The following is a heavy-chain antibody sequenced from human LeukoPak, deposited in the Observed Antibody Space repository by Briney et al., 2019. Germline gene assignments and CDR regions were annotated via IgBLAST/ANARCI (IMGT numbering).Heavy chain of an antibody. CDR3: ARDTLNGPFVISLDY. J-gene: IGHJ4*02. Sequence: GGSLRLSCAASGFSFASYEMNWVRQAPGKGLEWVSHISSDGHVETYVDSVRGRFTMSRDNAKDLLFLQMNGPRAEDTAVYYCARDTLNGPFVISLDYWGQGALVTVSS. CDR1: GFSFASYE. D-gene: IGHD3-9*01. V-gene: IGHV3-48*03. CDR2: ISSDGHVE.